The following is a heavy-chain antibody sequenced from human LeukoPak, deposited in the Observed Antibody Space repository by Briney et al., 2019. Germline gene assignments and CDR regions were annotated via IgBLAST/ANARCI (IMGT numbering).Heavy chain of an antibody. Sequence: GGSLRLSCAASGFTFSSYGMHWVRQAPGKGLEWVAVIWYDGSNKYYADSVKGRFTISRDNSKNTLYLQMNSLRAEDTAVYYCAKATGTMVRGARPHHMDVWGKGTTVTVSS. CDR2: IWYDGSNK. CDR3: AKATGTMVRGARPHHMDV. CDR1: GFTFSSYG. V-gene: IGHV3-30*02. J-gene: IGHJ6*03. D-gene: IGHD3-10*01.